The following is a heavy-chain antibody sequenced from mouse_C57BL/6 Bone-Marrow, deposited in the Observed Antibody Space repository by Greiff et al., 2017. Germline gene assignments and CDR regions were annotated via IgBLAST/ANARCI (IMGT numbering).Heavy chain of an antibody. Sequence: VKLMESGAELVKPGASVKLSYKASGYTFTEYTIHWVKQRSGQGLEWIGWFYPGSGSIKYNEKFKDKATLTADKSSSTVYMELSRLTSEDSAVYFCARHEDIYYDYGYAMDYWGQGTSVTVSS. D-gene: IGHD2-4*01. CDR2: FYPGSGSI. J-gene: IGHJ4*01. CDR3: ARHEDIYYDYGYAMDY. V-gene: IGHV1-62-2*01. CDR1: GYTFTEYT.